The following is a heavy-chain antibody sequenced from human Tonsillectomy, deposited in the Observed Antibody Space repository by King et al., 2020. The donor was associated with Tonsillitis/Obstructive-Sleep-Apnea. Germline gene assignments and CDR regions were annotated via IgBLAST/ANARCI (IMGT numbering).Heavy chain of an antibody. Sequence: QVQLVESGAEVKKPGSSVKVSCKASGGTFSDYAISWVRQAPGQGLEWMGRIIPILGIANYAQKFQGRVTITADKSTSTAYMELSSLRSEDTAVYYCARDRGFGDLLGIYCFDYWGQGTPVTVSS. CDR3: ARDRGFGDLLGIYCFDY. D-gene: IGHD3-10*01. CDR1: GGTFSDYA. CDR2: IIPILGIA. J-gene: IGHJ4*02. V-gene: IGHV1-69*09.